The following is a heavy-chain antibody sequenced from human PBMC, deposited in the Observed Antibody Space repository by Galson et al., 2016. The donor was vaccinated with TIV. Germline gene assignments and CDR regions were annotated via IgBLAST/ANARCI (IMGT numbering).Heavy chain of an antibody. V-gene: IGHV1-2*02. J-gene: IGHJ4*02. Sequence: SVKVSCKASGCIFTNYYIHWVRQAPGQGLEWMGWIDADSGGTIYAQKFQGRVAMTRDTSINTAYLELSGMKSDDTAVYYCARVNWARAFDYWGQGALVTVSS. CDR3: ARVNWARAFDY. D-gene: IGHD7-27*01. CDR2: IDADSGGT. CDR1: GCIFTNYY.